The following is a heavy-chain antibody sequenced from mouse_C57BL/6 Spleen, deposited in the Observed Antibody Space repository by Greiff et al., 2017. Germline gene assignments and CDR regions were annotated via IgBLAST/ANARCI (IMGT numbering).Heavy chain of an antibody. J-gene: IGHJ3*01. CDR2: IDPEDGDT. D-gene: IGHD1-1*01. V-gene: IGHV14-1*01. Sequence: EVQLQQSGAELVRPGASVKLSCTASGFNIKDYYMHWVKQRPEQGLEWIGRIDPEDGDTEYAPKFQGKATMTVDTSSSTAYMQLSSLTSEDSAVYYCARDYYGSSYAYWGQGTLVTVSA. CDR3: ARDYYGSSYAY. CDR1: GFNIKDYY.